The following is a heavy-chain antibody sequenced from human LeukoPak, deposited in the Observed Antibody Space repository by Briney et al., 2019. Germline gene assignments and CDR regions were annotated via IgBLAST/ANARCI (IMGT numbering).Heavy chain of an antibody. CDR3: ARSNHRYYYGMDV. CDR2: INHSGST. J-gene: IGHJ6*02. Sequence: SETLSVTCAVYGGSFSGYYWSWIRQPPGKGLEWIGEINHSGSTNYNPSLKSRVTISVDTSKNQFSLKLSSVTAADTAVYYCARSNHRYYYGMDVWGQGTTVTVSS. CDR1: GGSFSGYY. V-gene: IGHV4-34*01. D-gene: IGHD1-14*01.